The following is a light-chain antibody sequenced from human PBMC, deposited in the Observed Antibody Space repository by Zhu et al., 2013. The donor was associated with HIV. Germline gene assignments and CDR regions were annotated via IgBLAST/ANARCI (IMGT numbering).Light chain of an antibody. CDR1: SSDVGGYNY. J-gene: IGLJ2*01. Sequence: QSALTQPASVSGSPGQSITISCTGTSSDVGGYNYVSWYQQHPGKAPKLLIYEVSNRPSGISKRFSGSKSGNTASLTISGLQAEDEADYYCCSYAGSSTFVVFGGGTKLTVL. CDR2: EVS. V-gene: IGLV2-14*01. CDR3: CSYAGSSTFVV.